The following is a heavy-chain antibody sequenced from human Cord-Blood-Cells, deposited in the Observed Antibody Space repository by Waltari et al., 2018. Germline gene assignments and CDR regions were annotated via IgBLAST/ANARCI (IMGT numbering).Heavy chain of an antibody. CDR3: ARGGYGSGSYYDY. CDR2: INSDGSST. D-gene: IGHD3-10*01. J-gene: IGHJ4*02. CDR1: GFTLTRPW. V-gene: IGHV3-74*01. Sequence: EVQLVESGGGLVQPGGSLRLSCAASGFTLTRPWLPWVSQAPGKGLVWVSRINSDGSSTSYADSVKGRFTISRDNAKNTLYLQMNSLRAEDTAVYYCARGGYGSGSYYDYWGQGTLVTVSS.